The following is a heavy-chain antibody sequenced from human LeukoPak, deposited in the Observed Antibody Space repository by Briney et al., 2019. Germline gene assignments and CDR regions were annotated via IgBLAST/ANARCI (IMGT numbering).Heavy chain of an antibody. J-gene: IGHJ4*02. Sequence: GGSLRLSCAASGVTFSSYSMNWVRQAPGKGLEWVSYISSSSGTTYYADSVKGRFTISRDNAKNSLYLQMNRLRAEDTAVYFCAQWELVGGFDYWGQGTLVTVSS. CDR2: ISSSSGTT. CDR1: GVTFSSYS. D-gene: IGHD1-26*01. V-gene: IGHV3-48*01. CDR3: AQWELVGGFDY.